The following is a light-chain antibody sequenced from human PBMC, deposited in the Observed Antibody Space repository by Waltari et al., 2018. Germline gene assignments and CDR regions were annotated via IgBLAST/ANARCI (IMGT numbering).Light chain of an antibody. J-gene: IGKJ4*01. V-gene: IGKV4-1*01. Sequence: DIVMTQSPDSLAVSLGERATINCKSSQSIFYSSTNKNFLAWYQQKQGQPPKLLIYWASTRESGVPDRFSGTGSGTDFTLTISSLQAGDVAVYYCQQFYSTPLTFGGGTKVEIK. CDR3: QQFYSTPLT. CDR2: WAS. CDR1: QSIFYSSTNKNF.